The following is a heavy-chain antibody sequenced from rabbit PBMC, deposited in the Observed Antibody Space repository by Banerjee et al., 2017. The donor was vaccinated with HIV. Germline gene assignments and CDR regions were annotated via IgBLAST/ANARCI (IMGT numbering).Heavy chain of an antibody. Sequence: QEQLEESGGDLVKPGRSLTLTCTASGFSFSDKYVMCWVRQAPGKGLEWIGCINTNSGNTVYASWAKGRFTISKTSSTTVTLQMTSLTAADTATYFCGRDAGGDGWNFNLWGQGTLVTVS. CDR1: GFSFSDKYV. J-gene: IGHJ4*01. CDR3: GRDAGGDGWNFNL. D-gene: IGHD2-1*01. CDR2: INTNSGNT. V-gene: IGHV1S45*01.